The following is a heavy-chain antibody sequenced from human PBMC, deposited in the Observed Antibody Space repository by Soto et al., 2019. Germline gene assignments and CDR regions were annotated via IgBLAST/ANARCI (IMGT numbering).Heavy chain of an antibody. Sequence: QVHLVQSGAEVKRPGSSVKVSCEASGGTFSFYSIVWVRQAPGQGLEWMGRIISAFASSNSAQKFRGRVSMTADESTGTAYMELTSLTSDDTGVYYCVVYCSGVTCSGPPYGLGVWGGGTTVVVSS. J-gene: IGHJ6*04. V-gene: IGHV1-69*18. D-gene: IGHD2-15*01. CDR2: IISAFASS. CDR3: VVYCSGVTCSGPPYGLGV. CDR1: GGTFSFYS.